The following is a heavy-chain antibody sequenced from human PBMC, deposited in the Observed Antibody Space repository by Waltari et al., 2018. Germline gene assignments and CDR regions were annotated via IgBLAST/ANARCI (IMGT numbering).Heavy chain of an antibody. CDR1: GFTFSSYA. D-gene: IGHD3-3*01. J-gene: IGHJ4*02. V-gene: IGHV3-30*01. CDR2: ISYDGSNK. CDR3: ARAIFGVVITSYYFDY. Sequence: QVQLVESGGGVVQPGRSLRLSCAASGFTFSSYALHWVRQAPGKGLEWVAVISYDGSNKYYADSVKGRFTISRDNSKNTLYLQMNSLRAEDTAVYYCARAIFGVVITSYYFDYWGQGTLVTVSS.